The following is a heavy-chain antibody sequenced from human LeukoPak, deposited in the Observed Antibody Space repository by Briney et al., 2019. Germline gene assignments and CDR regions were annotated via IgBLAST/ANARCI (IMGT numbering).Heavy chain of an antibody. V-gene: IGHV1-46*01. CDR2: INPSGGST. CDR3: ARDDWNDRDYYYYYGMDV. J-gene: IGHJ6*04. D-gene: IGHD1-1*01. Sequence: ASVKVSCKASGYTFTSYYMHWVRQAPGQGLEWMGIINPSGGSTSYAQKFRGRVTMTRDTSTSTVYMELSSLRSEDTAVYYCARDDWNDRDYYYYYGMDVWGKGTTVTVSS. CDR1: GYTFTSYY.